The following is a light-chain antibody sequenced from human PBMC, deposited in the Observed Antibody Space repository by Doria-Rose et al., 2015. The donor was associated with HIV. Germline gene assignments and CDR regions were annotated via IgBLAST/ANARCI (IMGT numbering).Light chain of an antibody. Sequence: FTQSPSFLSASVGVRVTITCRASQGISRYLAWYQQKPGKAPTLLIFGASTLQSGVPSRFSGSGSGTEFTLTISSQQPEDFATYYCQQFDSFPRTFGQGTKVELK. CDR2: GAS. V-gene: IGKV1-9*01. CDR3: QQFDSFPRT. CDR1: QGISRY. J-gene: IGKJ1*01.